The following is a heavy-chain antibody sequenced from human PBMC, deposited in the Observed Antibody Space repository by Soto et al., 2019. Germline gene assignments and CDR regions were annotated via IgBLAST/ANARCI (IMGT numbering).Heavy chain of an antibody. J-gene: IGHJ6*03. Sequence: PGGSLRLSCAASGFTFSSYAMSWVRQAPGKGLEGVSAISGSGGSTYYADSVTGRFPISRDNSKTTLYLQMNSLRAEDTAVYYCAKHYDFWSGSEGYYYYMDVWGKGTTVTVSS. CDR1: GFTFSSYA. CDR3: AKHYDFWSGSEGYYYYMDV. CDR2: ISGSGGST. D-gene: IGHD3-3*01. V-gene: IGHV3-23*01.